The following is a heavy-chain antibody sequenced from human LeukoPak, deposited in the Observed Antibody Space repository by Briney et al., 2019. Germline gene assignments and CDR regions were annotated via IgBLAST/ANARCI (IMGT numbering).Heavy chain of an antibody. CDR2: ISYDGSNK. J-gene: IGHJ6*03. CDR1: GFTFSSYS. CDR3: AKDPKPAALYYYYYMDV. V-gene: IGHV3-30*18. Sequence: GGSLRLSCAASGFTFSSYSMNWVRQAPGKGLEWVAVISYDGSNKYYADSVKGRFTISRDNSKNTLYLQMNSLRAEDTAVYYCAKDPKPAALYYYYYMDVWGKGTTVTVSS. D-gene: IGHD2-2*01.